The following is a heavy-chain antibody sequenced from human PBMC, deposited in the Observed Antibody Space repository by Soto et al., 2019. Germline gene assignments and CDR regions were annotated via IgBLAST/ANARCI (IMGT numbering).Heavy chain of an antibody. J-gene: IGHJ4*02. Sequence: ASVKVSCKASGYIFTTYGITWVRQATGQGLEWMGWMNPNSGNTGYAQKFQGRVTMTRDTSTSTVYMELSSLRSEDTAVYYCARGPATAPDAYWGRGTLVTVSS. CDR3: ARGPATAPDAY. CDR1: GYIFTTYG. D-gene: IGHD2-2*01. CDR2: MNPNSGNT. V-gene: IGHV1-8*02.